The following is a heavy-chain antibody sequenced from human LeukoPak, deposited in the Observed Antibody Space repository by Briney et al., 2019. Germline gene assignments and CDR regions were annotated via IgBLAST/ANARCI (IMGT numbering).Heavy chain of an antibody. Sequence: GGSLRLSCAASGFTFTTYGMHWVRQTPGKGLVWVSRIMSDGRSTYADSVKGRFTISRDTAKNTLYLQMNSLRAEDTAVYYCARDSQFIGPLYWGQGTLVTVSS. CDR2: IMSDGRST. D-gene: IGHD5-24*01. CDR1: GFTFTTYG. V-gene: IGHV3-74*01. CDR3: ARDSQFIGPLY. J-gene: IGHJ4*02.